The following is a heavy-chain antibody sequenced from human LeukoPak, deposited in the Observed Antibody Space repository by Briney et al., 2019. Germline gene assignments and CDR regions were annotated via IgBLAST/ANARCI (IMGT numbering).Heavy chain of an antibody. D-gene: IGHD6-13*01. J-gene: IGHJ5*02. Sequence: ASVKVSCKASGYTFTGYYMHWVRQAPGQGLEWMGWINPNSGGTNYAQKFQGRVTMTRDTSISTVYMELSRLRSDDTAVYYCARVGGSSWPTNWFDPWGQGTLVTVSS. CDR2: INPNSGGT. V-gene: IGHV1-2*02. CDR3: ARVGGSSWPTNWFDP. CDR1: GYTFTGYY.